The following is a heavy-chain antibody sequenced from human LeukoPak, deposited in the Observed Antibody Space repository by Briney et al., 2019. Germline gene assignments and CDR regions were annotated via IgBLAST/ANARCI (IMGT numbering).Heavy chain of an antibody. CDR1: GGSLSSYY. V-gene: IGHV4-59*01. J-gene: IGHJ6*03. D-gene: IGHD4-23*01. Sequence: SETLSLTCTLSGGSLSSYYWSWIRQPPGKGLEWIGYIYYSGSTNYNPSLKSRVTISVDTSKNQFSLKLSSVTAADTAVYYCAREVTYYYYYMDVWGKGTTVTVSS. CDR3: AREVTYYYYYMDV. CDR2: IYYSGST.